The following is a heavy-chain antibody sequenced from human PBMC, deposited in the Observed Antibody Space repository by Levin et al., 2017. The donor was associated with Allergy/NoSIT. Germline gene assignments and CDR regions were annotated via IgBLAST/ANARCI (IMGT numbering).Heavy chain of an antibody. CDR2: IYYSGST. Sequence: SETLSLTCTVSGGSVSSGSYYWSWIRQPPGKGLEWIGYIYYSGSTNYNPSLKSRVTISVDTSKNQFSLKLSSVTAADTAGYYCARELGDPYCGGDCYQGIDYWGQGTLVTVSS. CDR3: ARELGDPYCGGDCYQGIDY. CDR1: GGSVSSGSYY. V-gene: IGHV4-61*01. J-gene: IGHJ4*02. D-gene: IGHD2-21*02.